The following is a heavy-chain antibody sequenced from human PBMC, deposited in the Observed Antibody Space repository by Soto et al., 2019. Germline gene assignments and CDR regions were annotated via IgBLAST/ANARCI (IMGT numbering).Heavy chain of an antibody. Sequence: PSETLSLTCTVSGGSISSSSYYWGWIRQPPGKGLEWIGSIYYSGSTYYNPSLKSRVTISVDTSKNQFSLKLSSVTAADTAVYYCARGYSSSLTEYYYYYGMDVWGQGTTVTVS. CDR1: GGSISSSSYY. V-gene: IGHV4-39*01. D-gene: IGHD6-13*01. CDR3: ARGYSSSLTEYYYYYGMDV. CDR2: IYYSGST. J-gene: IGHJ6*02.